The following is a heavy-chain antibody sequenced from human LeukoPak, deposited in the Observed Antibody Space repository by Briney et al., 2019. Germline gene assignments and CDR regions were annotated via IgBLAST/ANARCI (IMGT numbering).Heavy chain of an antibody. CDR1: GGSFIDYS. CDR3: AKVMGSIAVAPVPFDY. J-gene: IGHJ4*02. D-gene: IGHD6-19*01. CDR2: INHSGIT. V-gene: IGHV4-34*01. Sequence: SETLSLTCSVYGGSFIDYSWSWIRQPPGKGLEWIGEINHSGITNYNPSLESRVTMSVDTSKNQFSLKLSSVTATDTAVYYCAKVMGSIAVAPVPFDYWGQGTLVTVSS.